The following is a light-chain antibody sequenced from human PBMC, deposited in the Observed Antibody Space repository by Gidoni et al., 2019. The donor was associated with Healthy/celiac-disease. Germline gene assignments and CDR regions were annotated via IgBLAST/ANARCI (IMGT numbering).Light chain of an antibody. CDR3: NSRDSSGNHLVV. CDR2: GKN. J-gene: IGLJ2*01. Sequence: SSDLTQAPAVSVALGQTVRITCQGDSLRSYYASWYQQKPGQAPVLVIYGKNNRPSGIPDRFSGSSSGNTASLTITGAQAEDEADYYCNSRDSSGNHLVVFGGGTKLTVL. CDR1: SLRSYY. V-gene: IGLV3-19*01.